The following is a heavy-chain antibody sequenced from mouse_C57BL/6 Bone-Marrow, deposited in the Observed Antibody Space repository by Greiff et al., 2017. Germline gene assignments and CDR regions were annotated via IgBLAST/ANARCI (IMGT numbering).Heavy chain of an antibody. CDR3: AIRYYGSSWFAY. CDR2: ISGGGGNT. Sequence: EVKLVESGGGFVKPGGSLKLSCAASGFNFSCYSMSWVRQTKEKRLAWVATISGGGGNTYYPDSAKGRVTISRDNANNTLYLQMSSLRSEDTALYYGAIRYYGSSWFAYGGQGTLVTVSA. CDR1: GFNFSCYS. D-gene: IGHD1-1*01. V-gene: IGHV5-9*01. J-gene: IGHJ3*01.